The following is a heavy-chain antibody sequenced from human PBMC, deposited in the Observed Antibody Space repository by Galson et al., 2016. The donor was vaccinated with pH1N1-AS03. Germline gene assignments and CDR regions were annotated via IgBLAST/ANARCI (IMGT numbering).Heavy chain of an antibody. CDR2: IPYNGDN. D-gene: IGHD1-26*01. Sequence: ETLSLTCTVSGGSIIGHHWSWIRQPPGKGLEWIGHIPYNGDNKYNPSLKTRVTISMDTSKSQLALTLSSLTATDPAVYYCAAFVEGGGGSGYWGQGRLVAVS. CDR3: AAFVEGGGGSGY. J-gene: IGHJ4*02. CDR1: GGSIIGHH. V-gene: IGHV4-59*08.